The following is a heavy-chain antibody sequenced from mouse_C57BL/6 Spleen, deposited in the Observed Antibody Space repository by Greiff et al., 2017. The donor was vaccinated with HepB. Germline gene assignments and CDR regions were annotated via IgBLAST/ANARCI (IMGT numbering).Heavy chain of an antibody. Sequence: VQVVESGAELARPGASVKMSCKASGYTFTSYTMHWVKQRPGQGLEWIGYINPSSGYTKYNQKFKDKATLTADKSSSTAYMQLSSLTSEDSAVYYCARSGYGKGNYFDYWGQGTTLTVSS. CDR3: ARSGYGKGNYFDY. V-gene: IGHV1-4*01. D-gene: IGHD2-1*01. J-gene: IGHJ2*01. CDR2: INPSSGYT. CDR1: GYTFTSYT.